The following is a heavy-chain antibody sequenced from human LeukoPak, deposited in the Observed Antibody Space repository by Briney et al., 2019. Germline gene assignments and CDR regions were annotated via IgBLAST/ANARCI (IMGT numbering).Heavy chain of an antibody. CDR2: TSPSGDIK. V-gene: IGHV3-23*01. J-gene: IGHJ3*02. CDR1: GFTFSRHG. CDR3: AREGARWEPSFSAFDI. Sequence: PGGSLRLSCVASGFTFSRHGMNWVRQAPGKGLEWVSGTSPSGDIKYYVDSAKGRFTVSRDNSKNTLYLQINSLRADDTAVYYCAREGARWEPSFSAFDIWGQGTMVTVSS. D-gene: IGHD1-26*01.